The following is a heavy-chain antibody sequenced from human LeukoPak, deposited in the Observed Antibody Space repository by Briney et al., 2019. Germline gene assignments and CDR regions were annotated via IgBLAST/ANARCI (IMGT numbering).Heavy chain of an antibody. Sequence: GGSLRLSCAASGFTFSSYSMNWVRQAPGKGLEWVSSISSSSSYIYYADSVKGRFTISRDNAKNSLYLQMNSLRAEDTAVYYCARDSQATGHFWYWGQGTLVTVSS. V-gene: IGHV3-21*01. D-gene: IGHD3-3*02. CDR1: GFTFSSYS. J-gene: IGHJ4*02. CDR2: ISSSSSYI. CDR3: ARDSQATGHFWY.